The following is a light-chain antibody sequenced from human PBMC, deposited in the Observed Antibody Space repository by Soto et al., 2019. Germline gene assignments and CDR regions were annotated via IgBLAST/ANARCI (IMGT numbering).Light chain of an antibody. CDR3: HQRSNWPRT. CDR1: QSVRTY. V-gene: IGKV3-11*01. Sequence: EIVMTQSPATLSVFPGERATLSCRDSQSVRTYLAWYPQTPGQAPRIIISDASKKETGIPERFSGSGAGTACTLTISSLEAEDSAVDYCHQRSNWPRTFGGGTKVDIK. J-gene: IGKJ4*01. CDR2: DAS.